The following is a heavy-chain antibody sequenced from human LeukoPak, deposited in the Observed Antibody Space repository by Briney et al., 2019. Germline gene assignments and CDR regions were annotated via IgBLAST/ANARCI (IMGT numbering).Heavy chain of an antibody. D-gene: IGHD4-11*01. V-gene: IGHV4-39*07. CDR3: ARVTTVTTYFRFDP. Sequence: SETLSLTCTVSGGSISSSSYYWGWIRQPPGKGLEWIGSIYYSGSTYYNPSLKSRVTISVDTSKNQFSLKLSSVTAADTAVYYCARVTTVTTYFRFDPWGQGTLVTVSS. CDR2: IYYSGST. J-gene: IGHJ5*02. CDR1: GGSISSSSYY.